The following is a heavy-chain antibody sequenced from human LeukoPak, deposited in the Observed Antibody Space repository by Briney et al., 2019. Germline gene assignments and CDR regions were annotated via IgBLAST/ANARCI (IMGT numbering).Heavy chain of an antibody. CDR3: ARVYDSSGYTALDI. CDR2: INPNSGGT. CDR1: GYTFTGYY. J-gene: IGHJ3*02. V-gene: IGHV1-2*02. Sequence: GASVKVSCKASGYTFTGYYMHWVRQAPGQGLEWMGWINPNSGGTNYAQKFQGRVTMTRDTSISTAYMELSRLRSDDTAVYYCARVYDSSGYTALDIWGQGTMVTVSS. D-gene: IGHD3-22*01.